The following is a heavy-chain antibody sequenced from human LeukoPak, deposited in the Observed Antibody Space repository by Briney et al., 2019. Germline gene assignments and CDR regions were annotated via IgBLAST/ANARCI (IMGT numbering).Heavy chain of an antibody. Sequence: PSETLSLTCTVSGGSISSYYWSWIRQPAGKGLEWIGRIYTSGSTNYNPSLKSRVTISVDTSKNQFSLKLSSVTAADTAVYYCARDPGTVTLDYYYMDVWGKGTTVTVSS. D-gene: IGHD1-14*01. CDR1: GGSISSYY. J-gene: IGHJ6*03. V-gene: IGHV4-4*07. CDR3: ARDPGTVTLDYYYMDV. CDR2: IYTSGST.